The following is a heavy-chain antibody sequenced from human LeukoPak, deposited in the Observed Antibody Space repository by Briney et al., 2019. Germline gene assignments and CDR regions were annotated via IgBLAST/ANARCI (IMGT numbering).Heavy chain of an antibody. CDR2: VYYSGST. Sequence: SQTLSLTCAVSGVSIRSAGYSYYWIRQHPGKGLEWIGHVYYSGSTSYNPSLKSRVAMSIDPSKNQFSLNLTSVTAADTAVYFCARDGATGVFEYWGQGILVAVSS. J-gene: IGHJ4*02. CDR1: GVSIRSAGYS. CDR3: ARDGATGVFEY. V-gene: IGHV4-31*11. D-gene: IGHD4/OR15-4a*01.